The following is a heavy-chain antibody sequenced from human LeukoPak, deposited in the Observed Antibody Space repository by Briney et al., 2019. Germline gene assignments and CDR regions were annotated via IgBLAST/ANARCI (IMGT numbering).Heavy chain of an antibody. CDR2: IYYSGST. D-gene: IGHD3-3*01. J-gene: IGHJ4*02. CDR3: ARYQSRLRFLEWLSNFDY. Sequence: SQTLSLTCTVSGGSISSGDCYWSWIRQPPGKGLEWIGYIYYSGSTYYNPSLKSRVTISVDTSKNQFSLKLSSVTAADTAVYYCARYQSRLRFLEWLSNFDYWGQGSLVTVSS. CDR1: GGSISSGDCY. V-gene: IGHV4-30-4*08.